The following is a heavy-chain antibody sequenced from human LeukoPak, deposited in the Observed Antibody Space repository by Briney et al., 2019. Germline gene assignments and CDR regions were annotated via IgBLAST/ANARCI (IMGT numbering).Heavy chain of an antibody. CDR1: GYTFTSYG. D-gene: IGHD2-2*02. CDR2: IIPIFGTA. V-gene: IGHV1-69*13. CDR3: ARGLYGSFDY. Sequence: SVKVSCKASGYTFTSYGISWVRQAPGQGLEWMGGIIPIFGTANYAQKFQGRVTITADESTSTAYMELSSLRSEDTAVYYCARGLYGSFDYWGQGTLVTVSS. J-gene: IGHJ4*02.